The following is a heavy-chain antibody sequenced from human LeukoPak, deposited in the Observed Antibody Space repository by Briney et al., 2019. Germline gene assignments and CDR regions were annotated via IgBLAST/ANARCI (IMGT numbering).Heavy chain of an antibody. J-gene: IGHJ4*02. D-gene: IGHD3-22*01. CDR1: GGSISSSGYY. V-gene: IGHV4-31*03. CDR3: AREDYDDSSGYLDY. Sequence: SENLSLTCTVSGGSISSSGYYWSWLRQHPGKGLEWICNNSYSGTTNYNPSFKSRVTISVDTSKNQFSLKLFSVTAADTAVYYCAREDYDDSSGYLDYWGQGTLVTVSS. CDR2: NSYSGTT.